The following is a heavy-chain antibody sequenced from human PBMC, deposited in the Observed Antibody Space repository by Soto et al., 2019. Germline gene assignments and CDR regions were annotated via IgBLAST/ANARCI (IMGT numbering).Heavy chain of an antibody. CDR1: GFTFSSYS. CDR2: ISSSSSYI. CDR3: ASLGTSSGGDY. D-gene: IGHD6-25*01. Sequence: EVQLVESGGGLVKPGGSLRLSCAASGFTFSSYSMNWVRQAPGKGLEWVSSISSSSSYIYYADSVKGRFTISRDNAKNSLYLQMNSLRAEDTAVYYCASLGTSSGGDYWGQGTLVTVSS. J-gene: IGHJ4*02. V-gene: IGHV3-21*01.